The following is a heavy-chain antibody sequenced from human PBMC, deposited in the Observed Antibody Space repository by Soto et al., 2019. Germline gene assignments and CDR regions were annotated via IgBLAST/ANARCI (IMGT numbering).Heavy chain of an antibody. CDR2: IYHSGST. D-gene: IGHD6-19*01. CDR3: ASRSGYSSGWYYWFDP. V-gene: IGHV4-4*02. J-gene: IGHJ5*02. Sequence: SETLSLTCAVSGGSISSSNWWSWVRQPPGKGLEWIGEIYHSGSTNYNPSLKSRVTISVDKSKNQFSLKLSSVTAADTAVYHCASRSGYSSGWYYWFDPWGQGTLVTVSS. CDR1: GGSISSSNW.